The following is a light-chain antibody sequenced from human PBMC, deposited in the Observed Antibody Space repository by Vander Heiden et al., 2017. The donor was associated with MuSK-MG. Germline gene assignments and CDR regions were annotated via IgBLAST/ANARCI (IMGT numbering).Light chain of an antibody. CDR3: QQHESNLPCT. CDR1: QSVLYSSNNKNY. J-gene: IGKJ2*02. Sequence: DIVMTQSPDSLAVSLGERATINCKSSQSVLYSSNNKNYLAWYQQKPGQPPKLLIYWASTREAGVPDRCSGSGYGKDFTLTISSRQAEDVAVYYCQQHESNLPCTFGQGTKLDIK. CDR2: WAS. V-gene: IGKV4-1*01.